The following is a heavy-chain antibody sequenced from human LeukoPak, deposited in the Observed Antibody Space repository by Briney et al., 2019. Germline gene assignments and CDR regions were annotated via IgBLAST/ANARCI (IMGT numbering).Heavy chain of an antibody. J-gene: IGHJ6*03. CDR1: GGSISSYY. CDR3: ARTTEGYCSSASCFGFSYSYYMDV. Sequence: SETLSLTCTVSGGSISSYYWSWLRQPPGKGLEWIGYIYYSGSTNYNPSLKSRVTISVDTSKNQFSLKLSSVIAADTAVYYCARTTEGYCSSASCFGFSYSYYMDVWGKGTTVTIS. CDR2: IYYSGST. D-gene: IGHD2-2*01. V-gene: IGHV4-59*01.